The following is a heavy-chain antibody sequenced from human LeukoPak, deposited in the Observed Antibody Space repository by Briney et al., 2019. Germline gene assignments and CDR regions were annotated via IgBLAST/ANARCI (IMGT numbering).Heavy chain of an antibody. CDR3: AKDRTAGYDGLVDY. CDR2: ISYDGSNK. Sequence: SLRLSCAASGFTFSSNGMHWVRQAPGKGLEWVAVISYDGSNKYYTDSVKGRFTISRDNSKNTLYLQMNSLRAEDTAVYYCAKDRTAGYDGLVDYWGQGTLVTVSS. J-gene: IGHJ4*02. V-gene: IGHV3-30*18. D-gene: IGHD5-12*01. CDR1: GFTFSSNG.